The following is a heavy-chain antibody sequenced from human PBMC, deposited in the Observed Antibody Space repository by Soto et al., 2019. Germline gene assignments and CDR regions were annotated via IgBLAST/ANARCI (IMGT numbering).Heavy chain of an antibody. CDR2: ISGNGFTE. J-gene: IGHJ4*02. CDR3: AKTYVEYCSGDSCSHFDK. D-gene: IGHD2-15*01. CDR1: EMSAFTFTGYA. V-gene: IGHV3-23*01. Sequence: DVRLLESGGGLVQPGGSLRLSCVVSEMSAFTFTGYAMSWVRQAPGKGLEWVSSISGNGFTEYYADSVKGRFAISRSNSKTTLYLQMNSLQDADTAMYYCAKTYVEYCSGDSCSHFDKWGQGTLVTVSS.